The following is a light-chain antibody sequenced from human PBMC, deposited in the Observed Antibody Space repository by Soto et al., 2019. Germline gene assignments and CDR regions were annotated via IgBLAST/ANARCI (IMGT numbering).Light chain of an antibody. CDR3: QRRSNWPST. J-gene: IGKJ4*01. CDR2: DAS. V-gene: IGKV3-11*01. Sequence: EIVLTQSPATLSLSPGNRATLSCRASQSVSVYLAWYQQKPGQAPRLLIYDASNRATGIPARFSGSGSGTDFTLTITSLEPEDFAVYYCQRRSNWPSTFGGGTKVEI. CDR1: QSVSVY.